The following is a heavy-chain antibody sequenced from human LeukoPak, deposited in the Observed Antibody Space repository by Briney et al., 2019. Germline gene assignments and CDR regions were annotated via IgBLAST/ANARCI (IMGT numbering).Heavy chain of an antibody. D-gene: IGHD4-11*01. CDR3: TSYPTTTAPY. CDR2: ISGYNGYT. V-gene: IGHV1-18*01. J-gene: IGHJ4*02. CDR1: GYTFTNYD. Sequence: ASVKVSCKASGYTFTNYDVSWVRQAPGQGLEWMGWISGYNGYTNYAQKFQFRVTMTTDTSTSTAYMELRSLTSDDTAVYYCTSYPTTTAPYWGQGVLVTVSS.